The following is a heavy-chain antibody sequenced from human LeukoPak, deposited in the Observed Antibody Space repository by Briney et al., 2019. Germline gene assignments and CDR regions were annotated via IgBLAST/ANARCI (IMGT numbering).Heavy chain of an antibody. D-gene: IGHD3-22*01. CDR1: GFTFSSYW. Sequence: GGSLRLSCAASGFTFSSYWMHWVRQAPGKGLVWVSRINSDGSSTSYADSVKGQFTISRDNAKNTLYLQMNSLRAEDTAVYYCASLYYYDSSGYSDYWGQGTLVTVSS. J-gene: IGHJ4*02. CDR3: ASLYYYDSSGYSDY. CDR2: INSDGSST. V-gene: IGHV3-74*01.